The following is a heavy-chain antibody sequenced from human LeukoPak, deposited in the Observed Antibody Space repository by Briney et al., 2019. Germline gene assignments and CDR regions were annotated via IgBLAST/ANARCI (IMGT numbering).Heavy chain of an antibody. J-gene: IGHJ4*02. D-gene: IGHD3-22*01. Sequence: GGSLRLSCVASGFVFSSHGMNRVRQAPGKGLEWVSSISSSSSYIYYADSVKGRFTISRDNAKNSLYLQMNSLRAEDTAVYYCAREDSSGYYYVGYWGQGTLVTVSS. CDR3: AREDSSGYYYVGY. CDR2: ISSSSSYI. CDR1: GFVFSSHG. V-gene: IGHV3-21*01.